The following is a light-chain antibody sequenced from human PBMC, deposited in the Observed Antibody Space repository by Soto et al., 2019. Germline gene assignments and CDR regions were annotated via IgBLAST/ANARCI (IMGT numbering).Light chain of an antibody. V-gene: IGLV2-14*01. J-gene: IGLJ1*01. Sequence: QSALTQPASVSGSPGQSITISCTGTSSDVGGYNYVSWYQQHPGIAPKLLIYGFTNRPSGVSTRFSGSKSGNTASLTISGLQAEDEADYHCSSYTSASTLLYLFGTGTKLTVL. CDR3: SSYTSASTLLYL. CDR2: GFT. CDR1: SSDVGGYNY.